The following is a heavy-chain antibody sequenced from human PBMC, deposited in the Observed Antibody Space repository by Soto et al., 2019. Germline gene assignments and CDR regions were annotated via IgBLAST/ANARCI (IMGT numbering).Heavy chain of an antibody. CDR2: IIPIFGTA. V-gene: IGHV1-69*13. J-gene: IGHJ6*02. D-gene: IGHD3-3*01. CDR1: GGTFSSYA. CDR3: ARTIFGVVTRPMDV. Sequence: ASVKVSCKASGGTFSSYAISWVRQAPGQGLEWMGGIIPIFGTANYAQKFQGRVTITADESTSTAYMELSSLGSEDTAVYYCARTIFGVVTRPMDVWGQGTTVTVSS.